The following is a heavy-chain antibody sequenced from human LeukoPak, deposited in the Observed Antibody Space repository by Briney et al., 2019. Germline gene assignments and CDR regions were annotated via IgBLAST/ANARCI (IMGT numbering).Heavy chain of an antibody. CDR2: ISYSGSDK. V-gene: IGHV3-30*18. J-gene: IGHJ6*02. Sequence: PGGSLRLSCAASGFSFSHYAMHWVRQAPGKGLEWVAVISYSGSDKKYADSVKGRFIVSRDNSETTVYLQMNSLRPEDTAVYYCAKDRESSYGFLRYSYYGMDVWGQGTTVTVSS. CDR1: GFSFSHYA. CDR3: AKDRESSYGFLRYSYYGMDV. D-gene: IGHD5-18*01.